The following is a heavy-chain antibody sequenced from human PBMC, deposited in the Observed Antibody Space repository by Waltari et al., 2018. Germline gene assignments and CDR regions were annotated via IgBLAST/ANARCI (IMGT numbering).Heavy chain of an antibody. CDR2: ISYDGSNK. CDR1: GFTFSSYA. D-gene: IGHD3-10*01. Sequence: QVQLLESGGGVVQPGRSLRPSCAASGFTFSSYAMPWVRQAPGKGLEWVAVISYDGSNKYYADSVKGRFTISRDNSKNTLYLQMNSLRAEDTAVYYCASERSGYFDYWGQGTLVTVSS. J-gene: IGHJ4*02. CDR3: ASERSGYFDY. V-gene: IGHV3-30-3*01.